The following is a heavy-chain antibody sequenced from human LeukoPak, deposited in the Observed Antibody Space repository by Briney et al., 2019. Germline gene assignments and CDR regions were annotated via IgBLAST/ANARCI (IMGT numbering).Heavy chain of an antibody. D-gene: IGHD5-24*01. J-gene: IGHJ4*02. Sequence: GGSLRLSCAASGFTFDDYAMHWVRQAPGKGLEWVSGISWNSGSIGYADSVKGRFTISRDNAKNSLYLQMNSLRAEDTALYYCAKDRGDWDGYLFDYWGQGTLVTVSS. V-gene: IGHV3-9*01. CDR2: ISWNSGSI. CDR3: AKDRGDWDGYLFDY. CDR1: GFTFDDYA.